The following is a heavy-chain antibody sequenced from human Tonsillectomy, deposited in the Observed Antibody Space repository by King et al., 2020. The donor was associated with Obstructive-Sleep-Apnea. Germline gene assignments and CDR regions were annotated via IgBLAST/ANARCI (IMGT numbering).Heavy chain of an antibody. CDR3: AHGVAAAGFFDY. D-gene: IGHD6-13*01. V-gene: IGHV2-5*02. Sequence: TLKESGPTLVKPTQTLTLTCTFSGFSLSTSGGGGGWIRQPPGKALEWLALIYWGDDKRYSPSLRSRLTITKDTSKNQVVLTMTNMDPVDTATYYCAHGVAAAGFFDYWGQGTLVTVSS. CDR2: IYWGDDK. J-gene: IGHJ4*02. CDR1: GFSLSTSGGG.